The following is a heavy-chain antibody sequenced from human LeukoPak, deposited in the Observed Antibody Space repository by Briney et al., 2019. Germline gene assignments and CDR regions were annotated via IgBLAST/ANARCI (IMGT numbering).Heavy chain of an antibody. J-gene: IGHJ4*02. CDR1: GFTFSSYG. V-gene: IGHV3-33*01. D-gene: IGHD6-19*01. CDR3: ARDQGESSGLYYFDY. CDR2: IWYDGSNK. Sequence: GGSLRLSCAASGFTFSSYGMHWVRQAPGKGLEWVAVIWYDGSNKYYADSVKGRFTISRDNAKNSLYLQMNSLRAEDTAVYYCARDQGESSGLYYFDYWGQGTLVTVSS.